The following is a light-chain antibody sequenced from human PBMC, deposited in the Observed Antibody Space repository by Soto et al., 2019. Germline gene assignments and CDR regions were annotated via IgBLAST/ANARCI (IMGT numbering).Light chain of an antibody. J-gene: IGKJ5*01. V-gene: IGKV1-9*01. Sequence: DIQLTQSPSFLSASVGDRVTITFGSSQDVSDYLAWYQHAPGKAPNLLIYAAYTLQSGVPSRFSGSGSGTEFSLTITSLQPEDFATYYCQYLNGAPTITFGQGTRLEIK. CDR1: QDVSDY. CDR3: QYLNGAPTIT. CDR2: AAY.